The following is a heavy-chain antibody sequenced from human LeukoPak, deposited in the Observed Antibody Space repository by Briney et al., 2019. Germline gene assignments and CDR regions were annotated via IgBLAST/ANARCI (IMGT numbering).Heavy chain of an antibody. CDR2: ISSSSNYI. Sequence: GGSLRLSCAASGFTFSSYTMNWVRQAPGKGLEWVSSISSSSNYIYYADSVKGRFTISRDNAKNSLYLQLNSLRAEDTAMYYCVRPFDSSSWYREYFQHWGQGALVTVSS. V-gene: IGHV3-21*01. CDR3: VRPFDSSSWYREYFQH. CDR1: GFTFSSYT. J-gene: IGHJ1*01. D-gene: IGHD6-13*01.